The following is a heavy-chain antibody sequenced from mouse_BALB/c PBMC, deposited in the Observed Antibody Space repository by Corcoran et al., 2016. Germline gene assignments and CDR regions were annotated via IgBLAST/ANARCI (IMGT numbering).Heavy chain of an antibody. D-gene: IGHD1-1*01. CDR3: ARPYYYGSSYDQAWFAY. J-gene: IGHJ3*01. CDR2: IKTYTGEP. CDR1: GYTFTHYG. V-gene: IGHV9-1*02. Sequence: QIQLVQSGPELENPGETVKIYCKASGYTFTHYGMNWVKQAPGKGLKWKGWIKTYTGEPTYADDFKGRFAFSLETSASTAYLQINNLKNEDMATYFCARPYYYGSSYDQAWFAYWGQGTLVTVSA.